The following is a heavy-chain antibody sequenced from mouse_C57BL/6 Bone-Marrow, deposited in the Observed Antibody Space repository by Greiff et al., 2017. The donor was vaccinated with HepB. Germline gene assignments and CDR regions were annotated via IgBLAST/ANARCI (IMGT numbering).Heavy chain of an antibody. V-gene: IGHV14-4*01. CDR3: TTFYGSSYYYAMDY. D-gene: IGHD1-1*01. CDR1: GFNIKDDY. J-gene: IGHJ4*01. Sequence: VQLQQPGAELVRPGASVKLSCTASGFNIKDDYMHWVKQRPEQGLEWIGWIDPENGDTEYASKFQGKATITADTSSNTAYLQLSSLTSEETAVYYCTTFYGSSYYYAMDYWGQGTSVTVSS. CDR2: IDPENGDT.